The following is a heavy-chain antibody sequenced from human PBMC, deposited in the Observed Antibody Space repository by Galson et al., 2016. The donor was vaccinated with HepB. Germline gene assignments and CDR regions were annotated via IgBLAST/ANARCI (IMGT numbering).Heavy chain of an antibody. CDR1: GVSINSYY. V-gene: IGHV4-59*01. D-gene: IGHD3-10*01. CDR3: ARGSDYGMDV. Sequence: SETLSPTCTVSGVSINSYYCSWIRQPPGKGLEWIGYLYYSVNTNYNPSLRGRVTISADLSNSQLSLKLSSVTAADTAVYFCARGSDYGMDVWAQGITVTVSS. J-gene: IGHJ6*02. CDR2: LYYSVNT.